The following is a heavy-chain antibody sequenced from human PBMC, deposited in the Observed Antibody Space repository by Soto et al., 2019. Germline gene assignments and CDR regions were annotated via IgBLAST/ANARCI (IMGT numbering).Heavy chain of an antibody. D-gene: IGHD6-13*01. J-gene: IGHJ4*02. CDR2: INHSGST. CDR1: GGSFSGYY. Sequence: QVQLQQWGAGLLKPSETLSLTCAVYGGSFSGYYWSWIRQPPGKGLEWIGEINHSGSTNYNPSLKSRVTISVDTSKNQFSLKLSSVTAADTAVYYCARGWGSSLTRRYFDYWGQGTLVTVSS. V-gene: IGHV4-34*01. CDR3: ARGWGSSLTRRYFDY.